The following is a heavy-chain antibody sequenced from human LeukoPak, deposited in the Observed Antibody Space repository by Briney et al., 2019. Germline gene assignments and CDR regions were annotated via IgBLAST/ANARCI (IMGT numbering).Heavy chain of an antibody. D-gene: IGHD6-19*01. CDR2: INWNGGST. Sequence: GGSLRLSCAASGFTFDDYGLSWVRQAPGKGLEWVSTINWNGGSTGYADSVKGRFTISRDNAKNTLYLQMNSLRAEDTAVYYCARVTAVAGTSVGVDAWGQGILVTVS. CDR1: GFTFDDYG. J-gene: IGHJ4*02. V-gene: IGHV3-20*04. CDR3: ARVTAVAGTSVGVDA.